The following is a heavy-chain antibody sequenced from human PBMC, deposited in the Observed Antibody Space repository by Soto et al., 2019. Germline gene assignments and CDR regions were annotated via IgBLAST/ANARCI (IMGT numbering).Heavy chain of an antibody. V-gene: IGHV3-23*01. Sequence: EVQLLESGGGLVQPGGSLRLSCAASGFSFDTYAMSRFTMSWVRQAPGKGLEWVSSISGSGGKAYYADSVKGRFTIARDNSKNTLHLQMNSLSAEDTAFYYGAKDRGGFAGGWENFDVWGQGALGTVSS. CDR1: GFSFDTYA. J-gene: IGHJ4*02. D-gene: IGHD6-19*01. CDR2: ISGSGGKA. CDR3: AKDRGGFAGGWENFDV.